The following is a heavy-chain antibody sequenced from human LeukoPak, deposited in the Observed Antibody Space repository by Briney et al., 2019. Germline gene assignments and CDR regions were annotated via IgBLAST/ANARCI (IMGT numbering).Heavy chain of an antibody. CDR3: ARPGSPPSGWFDP. CDR2: IYYSGST. CDR1: GGSISSSSYY. V-gene: IGHV4-39*01. J-gene: IGHJ5*02. Sequence: SETLSLTCTVSGGSISSSSYYWGWTRQPPGKGLECIGSIYYSGSTYYNPSLKSRVTISVDTSKNQFSLKLSSVTAADTAVYYCARPGSPPSGWFDPWGQGTLVTVSS. D-gene: IGHD6-19*01.